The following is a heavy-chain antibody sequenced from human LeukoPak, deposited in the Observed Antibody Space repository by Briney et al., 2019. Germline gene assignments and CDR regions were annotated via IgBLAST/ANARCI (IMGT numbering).Heavy chain of an antibody. CDR2: VGTAGDT. V-gene: IGHV3-13*01. CDR1: GFTFSSYN. J-gene: IGHJ3*02. Sequence: PGGSLRLSFTASGFTFSSYNMHWVRQPTGKGLDWVSAVGTAGDTYYPGSVKGRFTISRENAKISLYLQMNSLRAGDTAVYYCARRGDSRGYYDAFDIWGQGTMVTVSS. D-gene: IGHD3-22*01. CDR3: ARRGDSRGYYDAFDI.